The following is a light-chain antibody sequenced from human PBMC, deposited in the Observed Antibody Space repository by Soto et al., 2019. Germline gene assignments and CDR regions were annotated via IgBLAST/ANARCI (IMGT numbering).Light chain of an antibody. J-gene: IGLJ2*01. CDR3: VAWDNSLTNGV. V-gene: IGLV1-51*01. Sequence: QSVLTQPPSVSAAPGQKVTISCSGSNSNIGNNDVSWYQQLPGTAPKIVIYDNNKRPSGTPDRFSGSKSGTSATLDITGLQTGDEADYYCVAWDNSLTNGVFGGGTKLTVL. CDR1: NSNIGNND. CDR2: DNN.